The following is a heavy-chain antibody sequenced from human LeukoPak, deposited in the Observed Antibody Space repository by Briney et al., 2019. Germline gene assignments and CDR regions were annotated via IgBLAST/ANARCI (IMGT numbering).Heavy chain of an antibody. CDR1: GGSFSGYY. J-gene: IGHJ3*01. Sequence: PSETLSLTCAVYGGSFSGYYWSWIRQPPGKGLEWIGEINHSGSTNYNPSLKSRVTISVDTSKNQFSLKLSSVTAADTAVYYCARSYGSKWDDVFNVWGQGTMVSVSS. V-gene: IGHV4-34*01. CDR3: ARSYGSKWDDVFNV. D-gene: IGHD1-26*01. CDR2: INHSGST.